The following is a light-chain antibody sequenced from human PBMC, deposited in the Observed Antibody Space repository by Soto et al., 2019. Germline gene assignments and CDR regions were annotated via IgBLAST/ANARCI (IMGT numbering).Light chain of an antibody. CDR2: GAS. CDR3: QRYGSSPST. CDR1: QSLSTDY. V-gene: IGKV3-20*01. Sequence: DIGLTQSPGTLSLTPGARATLSCWASQSLSTDYLAWYQQKPGQPPRLLIYGASSRSTGIPDRFSGSGSGTDFTLTISRLEPEDFAVYYCQRYGSSPSTFGQGTKLEIQ. J-gene: IGKJ2*01.